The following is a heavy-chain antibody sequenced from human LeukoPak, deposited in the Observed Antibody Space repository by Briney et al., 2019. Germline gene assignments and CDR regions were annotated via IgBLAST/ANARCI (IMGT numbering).Heavy chain of an antibody. CDR3: ARIGVGKYYDFWSGHPPYYYYGMDV. J-gene: IGHJ6*02. CDR2: IYYSGST. D-gene: IGHD3-3*01. CDR1: GGSISSSSYY. V-gene: IGHV4-39*01. Sequence: PSETLSLTCTVSGGSISSSSYYWGWIRQPPGKGLGWIGSIYYSGSTYYNPSLKSRVTISVDTSKNQFSLKLSSVTAADTAVYYCARIGVGKYYDFWSGHPPYYYYGMDVWGQGTTVTVSS.